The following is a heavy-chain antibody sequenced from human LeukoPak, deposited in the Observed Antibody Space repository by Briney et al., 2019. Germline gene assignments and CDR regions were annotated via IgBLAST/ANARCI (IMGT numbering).Heavy chain of an antibody. V-gene: IGHV1-8*01. Sequence: SVRVSCKASVYTFTSSVIYSVRQATRQGREWVGWITPISGNTGYAQKFQGRVTMTRNTSISTAYMELSSLRSEDTAVYCCARALGDYGGNVDWGQGTLVTVSS. D-gene: IGHD4-23*01. CDR2: ITPISGNT. J-gene: IGHJ4*02. CDR1: VYTFTSSV. CDR3: ARALGDYGGNVD.